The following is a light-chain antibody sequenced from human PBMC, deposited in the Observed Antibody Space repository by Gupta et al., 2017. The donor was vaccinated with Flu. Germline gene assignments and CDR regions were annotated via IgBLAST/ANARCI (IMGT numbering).Light chain of an antibody. V-gene: IGKV1-6*01. CDR2: AAS. J-gene: IGKJ1*01. CDR1: QGIRNE. Sequence: PSSLSASVGDRVTITCRASQGIRNELGWYQQKPGKVPKLLIYAASSLQSGVPSRFSGSGSGTDFTLTINSLQPEDFATYYCRQDDNYPRTFGQGTKVEIK. CDR3: RQDDNYPRT.